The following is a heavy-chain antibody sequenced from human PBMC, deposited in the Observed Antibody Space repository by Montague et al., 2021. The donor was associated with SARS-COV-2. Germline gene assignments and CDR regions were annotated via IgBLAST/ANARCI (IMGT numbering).Heavy chain of an antibody. D-gene: IGHD2-2*02. V-gene: IGHV4-34*01. CDR1: GGSFSGYY. CDR3: ARLGEGVVPAPILGVGPCYSYGGMDF. Sequence: SETLSLTCAVYGGSFSGYYWNWIRQPPGKGLEWIGEINHSGSANYNPSLKRRVTISVDMSKNQFSLKLNSVTAADTAVYYCARLGEGVVPAPILGVGPCYSYGGMDFWGKGTTVTVSS. J-gene: IGHJ6*04. CDR2: INHSGSA.